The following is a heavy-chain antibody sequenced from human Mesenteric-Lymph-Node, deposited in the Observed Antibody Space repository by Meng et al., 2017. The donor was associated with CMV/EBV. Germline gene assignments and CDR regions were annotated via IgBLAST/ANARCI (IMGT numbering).Heavy chain of an antibody. J-gene: IGHJ4*02. CDR3: ATELGYDSSGHYGDF. D-gene: IGHD3-22*01. Sequence: GGSLRLSCAASRFTFSNYAMHWVRQAPAKGLEWVAVISDDGHNKYYADSIKGRFTVSRDNSRNTLSLQMNSLRAEDTAMYYCATELGYDSSGHYGDFWGQETLVTVSS. V-gene: IGHV3-30*04. CDR2: ISDDGHNK. CDR1: RFTFSNYA.